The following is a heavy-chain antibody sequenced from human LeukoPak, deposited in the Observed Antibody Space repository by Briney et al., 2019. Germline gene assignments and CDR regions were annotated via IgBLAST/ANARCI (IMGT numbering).Heavy chain of an antibody. V-gene: IGHV4-4*07. Sequence: PSETLSLTCTVSGGSISSYYWSWIRQPAGKGLEWIGRIYTSGSTNYNPSLKSRVTMSVDTSKNQFSLKLSSVTAADTAVYYCARLGYYYDSSGYYVDYWGQGTLVTVSS. CDR1: GGSISSYY. CDR3: ARLGYYYDSSGYYVDY. J-gene: IGHJ4*02. D-gene: IGHD3-22*01. CDR2: IYTSGST.